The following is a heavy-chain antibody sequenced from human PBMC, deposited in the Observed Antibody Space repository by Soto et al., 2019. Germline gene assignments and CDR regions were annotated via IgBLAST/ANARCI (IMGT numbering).Heavy chain of an antibody. CDR1: GGSISSGGYY. D-gene: IGHD2-15*01. CDR2: IYYSGST. CDR3: ASGRGYCSGGSCYSTHAFDI. Sequence: PSETLFTCTVSGGSISSGGYYWSWIRQHPGKGLEWIGYIYYSGSTYYNPSLKSRVTISVDTSKNQFSPKLSSVTAADTAVYYCASGRGYCSGGSCYSTHAFDIWGQGTMVTVSS. V-gene: IGHV4-31*03. J-gene: IGHJ3*02.